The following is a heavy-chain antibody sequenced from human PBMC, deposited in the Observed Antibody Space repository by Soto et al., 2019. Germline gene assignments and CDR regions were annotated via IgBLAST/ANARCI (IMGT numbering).Heavy chain of an antibody. D-gene: IGHD5-12*01. CDR1: GFTFSSYS. CDR3: ARADSGYAHGYYYYGMDV. V-gene: IGHV3-48*01. CDR2: ISSSSSTI. Sequence: EVQLVESGGGLVQPGGSLRLSCAASGFTFSSYSMNWVRQAPGKGLEWVSYISSSSSTIYYADSVEGRFTISRDNAKNSLYLQMNSLRAEGTAVYYCARADSGYAHGYYYYGMDVWGQGTTVTVSS. J-gene: IGHJ6*02.